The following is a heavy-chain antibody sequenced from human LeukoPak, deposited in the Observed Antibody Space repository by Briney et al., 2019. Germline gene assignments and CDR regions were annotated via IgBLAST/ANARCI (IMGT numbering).Heavy chain of an antibody. CDR2: IKSKTDGGTT. Sequence: GGSLRLSCAASGFTFSNAWMSWVRQAPGKGLEWVGRIKSKTDGGTTDYAAPVKGRFTISRDDSKNTLYLQMNSLKTEDTAVYYCTTALCGGDCYPGDYWGQGTLVTVSS. CDR3: TTALCGGDCYPGDY. CDR1: GFTFSNAW. V-gene: IGHV3-15*01. D-gene: IGHD2-21*02. J-gene: IGHJ4*02.